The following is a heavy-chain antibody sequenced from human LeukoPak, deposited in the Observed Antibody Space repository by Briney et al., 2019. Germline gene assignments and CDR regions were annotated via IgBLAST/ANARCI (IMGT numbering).Heavy chain of an antibody. CDR2: INPSGGST. CDR1: GYTFTSYY. D-gene: IGHD3-22*01. Sequence: ASVKVSCKASGYTFTSYYMHWVRQAPGQGLEWMGIINPSGGSTSYAQKFQGRVTMTRDTSTSTVYMELSSLRSEDTAVYYCARVSVYYDSSGYYGHFDYWGQGTPVTVSS. J-gene: IGHJ4*02. V-gene: IGHV1-46*01. CDR3: ARVSVYYDSSGYYGHFDY.